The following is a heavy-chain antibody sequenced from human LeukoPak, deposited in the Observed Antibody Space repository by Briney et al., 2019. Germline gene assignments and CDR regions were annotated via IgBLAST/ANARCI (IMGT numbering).Heavy chain of an antibody. CDR2: ISTSSSTI. D-gene: IGHD2-15*01. V-gene: IGHV3-48*01. J-gene: IGHJ6*03. Sequence: GGSLRLSCAASGFPFNNYNMNWVRQAPGKGLEWVSYISTSSSTIYYADSVKGRFTISRDNANNSLYLQMNSLRAEDTAVYYCAKDEDDYYYYMDVWGKGTTVTVSS. CDR3: AKDEDDYYYYMDV. CDR1: GFPFNNYN.